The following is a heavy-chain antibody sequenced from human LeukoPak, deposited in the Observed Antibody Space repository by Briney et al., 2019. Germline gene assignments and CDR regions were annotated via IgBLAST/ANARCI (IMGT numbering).Heavy chain of an antibody. Sequence: VSVIYRGGNTYYADSVKGRFTISRDNSKNTLYLQMNSLRAEDTAVYYCARDKEEGVRGFDYWGQGTLVTVSS. J-gene: IGHJ4*02. CDR3: ARDKEEGVRGFDY. D-gene: IGHD3-22*01. CDR2: IYRGGNT. V-gene: IGHV3-66*01.